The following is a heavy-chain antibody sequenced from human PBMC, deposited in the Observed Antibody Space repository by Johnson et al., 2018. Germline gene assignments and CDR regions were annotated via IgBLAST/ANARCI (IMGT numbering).Heavy chain of an antibody. V-gene: IGHV1-69*12. D-gene: IGHD6-19*01. CDR2: IIPIFGTA. Sequence: QVQLVQSGAEVKKPGSSVKVSCKASGGTFSSYAISWVRQAPGQGLEWMGGIIPIFGTANYAQKFQGRVTITADESTSTAYMELSSLRSEDTAVYYGARDPTGIAVAGVDAFDIWGQGTMVTVSS. CDR3: ARDPTGIAVAGVDAFDI. J-gene: IGHJ3*02. CDR1: GGTFSSYA.